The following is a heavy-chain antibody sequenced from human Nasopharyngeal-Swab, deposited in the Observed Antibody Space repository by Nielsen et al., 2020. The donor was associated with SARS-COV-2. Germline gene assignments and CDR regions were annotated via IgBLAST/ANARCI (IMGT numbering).Heavy chain of an antibody. CDR2: IIPILGIA. Sequence: SVKVSCKASGGTFSSYAISWVRQAPGQGLEWMGRIIPILGIANYAQKFQGRVTTTADKSTSTAYMELSSLRSEDTAVYYCARWGRTDGGNPRYFDYWGQGTLVTVSS. J-gene: IGHJ4*02. V-gene: IGHV1-69*04. CDR3: ARWGRTDGGNPRYFDY. CDR1: GGTFSSYA. D-gene: IGHD4-23*01.